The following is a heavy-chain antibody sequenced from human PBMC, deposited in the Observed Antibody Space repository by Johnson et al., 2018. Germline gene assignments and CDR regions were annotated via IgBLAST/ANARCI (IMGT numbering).Heavy chain of an antibody. CDR2: VFHSGTT. J-gene: IGHJ6*02. D-gene: IGHD4-17*01. CDR1: GGSIDRYY. V-gene: IGHV4-59*01. CDR3: ARSAVPGYYFYGLDV. Sequence: QVQLQESGPGLVKASETLSLTCSVSGGSIDRYYWNWIGQSPRRGLEWIGSVFHSGTTSFNPSLRGRFTMSVDTSKNEFSLKLTSVTVADTAIYYCARSAVPGYYFYGLDVWGQGTTVAVSS.